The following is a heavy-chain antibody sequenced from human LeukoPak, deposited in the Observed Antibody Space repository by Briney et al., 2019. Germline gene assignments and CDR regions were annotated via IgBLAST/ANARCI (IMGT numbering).Heavy chain of an antibody. Sequence: PGGSLRLSCAASGFTFSSYGMHWVRQAPGKGLEWVAVISYDGSNKYYADSVKGRFTISRDNSKNTLYLQMNSLRAEDTAVYYCGKDLYLTGYSFDYWGQGTLVTVSS. J-gene: IGHJ4*02. D-gene: IGHD3-9*01. CDR3: GKDLYLTGYSFDY. V-gene: IGHV3-30*18. CDR1: GFTFSSYG. CDR2: ISYDGSNK.